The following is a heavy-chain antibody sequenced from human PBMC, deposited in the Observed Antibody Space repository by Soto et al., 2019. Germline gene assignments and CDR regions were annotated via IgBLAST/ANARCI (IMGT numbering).Heavy chain of an antibody. CDR2: IYYSGST. Sequence: SETLSLTCTISGGSISIYYWSWIRQPPGKGLEWIGYIYYSGSTNYNPSLKSRVNISVDTSKNHFSLKLSSVTAADTVVYYCARGEGAHYYGSGTYFTFWGQGALVTVSS. CDR3: ARGEGAHYYGSGTYFTF. D-gene: IGHD3-10*01. V-gene: IGHV4-59*01. J-gene: IGHJ4*02. CDR1: GGSISIYY.